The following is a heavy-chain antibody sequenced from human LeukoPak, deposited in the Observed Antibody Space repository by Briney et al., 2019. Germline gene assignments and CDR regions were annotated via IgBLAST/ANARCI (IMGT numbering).Heavy chain of an antibody. D-gene: IGHD3-22*01. J-gene: IGHJ4*02. CDR2: IYYSGST. CDR1: GGSISSGGYY. CDR3: ARERSDSSGYIAGFDY. Sequence: SETLSLTCTVSGGSISSGGYYWSWIRQHPGKGLEWIGYIYYSGSTYYNPSLKGRVTISVDTSKNQFSLKLSSVTAADTAVYYCARERSDSSGYIAGFDYWGQGTLVTVSS. V-gene: IGHV4-31*03.